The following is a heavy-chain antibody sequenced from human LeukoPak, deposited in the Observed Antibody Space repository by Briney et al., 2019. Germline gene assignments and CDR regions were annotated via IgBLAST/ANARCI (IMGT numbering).Heavy chain of an antibody. V-gene: IGHV3-33*01. CDR1: GFTFSSYG. CDR3: ARDEARYFDWLARGFDY. Sequence: PGRSLRLSCAASGFTFSSYGMHWVRPAPGKGLEWVAVIWDDGSNKYYADSVKGRFTISRDNSKNTLYLQMNSLRAEDTAVYYCARDEARYFDWLARGFDYWGQGTLVTVSS. CDR2: IWDDGSNK. D-gene: IGHD3-9*01. J-gene: IGHJ4*02.